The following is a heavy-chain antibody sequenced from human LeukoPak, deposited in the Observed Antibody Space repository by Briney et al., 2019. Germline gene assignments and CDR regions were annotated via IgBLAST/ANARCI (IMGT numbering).Heavy chain of an antibody. D-gene: IGHD1-1*01. CDR3: TRVTSCRTGFDY. Sequence: PGGSLRLSCAASGFSFEDCGMYWVRQAPGKGLEWVSGITWNSDDMAYADSVKGRFTISRDNAKNCLYLQMNSLTVEDTALYYCTRVTSCRTGFDYWGQGTLVTVSS. CDR1: GFSFEDCG. CDR2: ITWNSDDM. J-gene: IGHJ4*02. V-gene: IGHV3-9*01.